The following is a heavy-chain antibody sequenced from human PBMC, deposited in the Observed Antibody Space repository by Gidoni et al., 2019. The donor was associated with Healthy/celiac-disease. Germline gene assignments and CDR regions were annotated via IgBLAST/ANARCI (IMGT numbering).Heavy chain of an antibody. CDR2: IYHSEST. CDR1: GYSISSGYY. D-gene: IGHD3-16*01. CDR3: ARDGGPSSWFDP. J-gene: IGHJ5*02. V-gene: IGHV4-38-2*02. Sequence: QVQLQESGPGLVTPSETLSLTCTVSGYSISSGYYWGWIRQPPGKGLEWIGSIYHSESTYYNPSLKSRVTISVDTSKNQFSLKLSSVTAADTAVYYCARDGGPSSWFDPWGQGTLVTVSS.